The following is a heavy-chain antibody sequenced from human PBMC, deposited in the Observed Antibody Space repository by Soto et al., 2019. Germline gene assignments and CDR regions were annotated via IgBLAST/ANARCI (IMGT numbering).Heavy chain of an antibody. Sequence: GASVKVSCKASGGTFSSYAISWVRQAPGQGLEWMGGIIPIFGTANYAQKFQGRVTITADESTSTAYMELSSLRAEDTAVYYCARTYCGGDCYPTPRYYGMDVWGQGTTVTVSS. D-gene: IGHD2-21*02. J-gene: IGHJ6*02. CDR3: ARTYCGGDCYPTPRYYGMDV. CDR2: IIPIFGTA. CDR1: GGTFSSYA. V-gene: IGHV1-69*13.